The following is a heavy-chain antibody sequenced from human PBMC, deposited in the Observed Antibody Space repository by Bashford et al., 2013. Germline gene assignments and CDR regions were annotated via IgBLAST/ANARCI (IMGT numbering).Heavy chain of an antibody. CDR1: RHLQQLC. V-gene: IGHV1-69*13. CDR2: VIPIFGTA. CDR3: ARVSGRWLHQNWYFDL. J-gene: IGHJ2*01. Sequence: SVKVVLQGFWRHLQQLCYQLGATGPWTRALSGWEGVIPIFGTANYAQKFQGRVTITADESTSTAYMELSSLRSEDTAVYYCARVSGRWLHQNWYFDLWGRGTLVTVSS. D-gene: IGHD5-24*01.